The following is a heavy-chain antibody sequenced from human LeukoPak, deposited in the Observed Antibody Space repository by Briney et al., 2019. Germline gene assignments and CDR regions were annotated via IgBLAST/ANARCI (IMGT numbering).Heavy chain of an antibody. CDR3: AKVGELLSME. J-gene: IGHJ4*02. CDR2: ISGSGGST. Sequence: GGSLRLSCAVSGITLSNYGMSWVRQAPGKGLEWVSAISGSGGSTYCADSVKGRFTISRDNSKNTLYLQMNSLRAEDTAVYYCAKVGELLSMEWGQGTLVTVSS. V-gene: IGHV3-23*01. CDR1: GITLSNYG. D-gene: IGHD1-26*01.